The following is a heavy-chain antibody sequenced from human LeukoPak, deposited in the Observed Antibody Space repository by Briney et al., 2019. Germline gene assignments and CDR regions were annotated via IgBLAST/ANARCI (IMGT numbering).Heavy chain of an antibody. CDR3: ARGGSGWSYYYYYTMDV. V-gene: IGHV3-53*01. J-gene: IGHJ6*02. CDR1: GFSVSSNY. Sequence: PGGSLRLSCAASGFSVSSNYMSWVRQAPGKGLKWVAVIHSGGSTHYADSVKGRFTISRDNSKNTLYLQMNSLRAEDTAVYYCARGGSGWSYYYYYTMDVWGQGTTVTVSS. CDR2: IHSGGST. D-gene: IGHD6-19*01.